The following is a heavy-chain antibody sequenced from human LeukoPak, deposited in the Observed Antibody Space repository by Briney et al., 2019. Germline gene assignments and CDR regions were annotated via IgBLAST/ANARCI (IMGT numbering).Heavy chain of an antibody. CDR3: ARLYSGSYYFDY. J-gene: IGHJ4*02. D-gene: IGHD1-26*01. V-gene: IGHV4-34*01. CDR1: GGSFSGYY. CDR2: INHSGST. Sequence: SETLSLTCAVYGGSFSGYYRSWIRQPPGKGLEWIGEINHSGSTNYNPSLKSRVTISVDTSKNQFSLKLSSVTAADTAVYYCARLYSGSYYFDYWGQGTLVTVSS.